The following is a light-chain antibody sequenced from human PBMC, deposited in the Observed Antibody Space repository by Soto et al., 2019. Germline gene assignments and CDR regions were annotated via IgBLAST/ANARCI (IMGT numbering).Light chain of an antibody. Sequence: QSVLTXPASVSGSPGQSIAISCTGTASDVGGYHYVSWYQQYPGKVPKLIISDVSNRPSGVSDRFSGSKSGNTASLTISGLQAEDEADYYCSSYTISSTYVFGTGTKVTVL. CDR3: SSYTISSTYV. CDR1: ASDVGGYHY. J-gene: IGLJ1*01. CDR2: DVS. V-gene: IGLV2-14*01.